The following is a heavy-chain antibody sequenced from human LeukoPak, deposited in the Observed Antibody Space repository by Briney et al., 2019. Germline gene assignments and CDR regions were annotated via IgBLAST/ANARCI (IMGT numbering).Heavy chain of an antibody. CDR2: DTATDKST. D-gene: IGHD2-15*01. CDR1: GFTISNYA. Sequence: GSLRLSCAASGFTISNYAMSWVRQAPGKGLEWIAADTATDKSTYYADSVKGRFTISRDNSKDTLFLQMNSLRAVDTAVYFCAKSPLRSCSGATCYPFDSWGQGTLVAVSS. CDR3: AKSPLRSCSGATCYPFDS. V-gene: IGHV3-23*01. J-gene: IGHJ4*02.